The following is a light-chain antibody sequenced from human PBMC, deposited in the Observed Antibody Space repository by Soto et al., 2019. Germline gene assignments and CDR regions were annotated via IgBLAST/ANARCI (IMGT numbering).Light chain of an antibody. J-gene: IGLJ2*01. CDR3: SSYAGSSTCV. V-gene: IGLV2-23*02. CDR2: EVS. Sequence: QSALTQPASVSGSPGQSITISCTGTSSDVGSYNFVSWYQQHPGKAPKLMIYEVSKRPSGVSNRFSGSKSGNTASLTISGLQAEDEADYYCSSYAGSSTCVFGGGTKLTV. CDR1: SSDVGSYNF.